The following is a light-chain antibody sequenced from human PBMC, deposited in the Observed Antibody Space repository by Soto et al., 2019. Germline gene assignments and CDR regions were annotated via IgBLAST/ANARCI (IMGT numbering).Light chain of an antibody. V-gene: IGLV2-11*01. Sequence: QSVLTQPRSVSGSPGQSVTISCTGTSSDVGGYNYVSWYQQHPGKAPKLMIYDVSKRPSGVPDRFSGSKSGNTASLTISGLQAEDEADYYCCSYAGIPDVFGTGTKLTVL. J-gene: IGLJ1*01. CDR1: SSDVGGYNY. CDR3: CSYAGIPDV. CDR2: DVS.